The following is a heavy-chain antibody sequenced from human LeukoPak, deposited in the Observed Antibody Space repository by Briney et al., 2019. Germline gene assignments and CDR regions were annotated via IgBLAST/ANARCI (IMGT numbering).Heavy chain of an antibody. CDR3: ARMPPAVTDAFDI. Sequence: GESLKISCKGSGYSFTSYWIGWVRQMPGKGLEWMGIIYPGDSDTRYSPSFQGQVTISADKSISTAYLQWSSLKASDTAMYYCARMPPAVTDAFDIWGQGTMVTVSS. CDR2: IYPGDSDT. V-gene: IGHV5-51*01. D-gene: IGHD2-2*01. CDR1: GYSFTSYW. J-gene: IGHJ3*02.